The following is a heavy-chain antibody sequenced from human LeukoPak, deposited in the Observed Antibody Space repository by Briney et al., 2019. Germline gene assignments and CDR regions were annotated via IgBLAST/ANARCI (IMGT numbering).Heavy chain of an antibody. J-gene: IGHJ6*02. Sequence: PGGPLRLSCAASGFTFSDYYMSWIRQAPGKVLEWVSYNSSSGSTIYYADSVKGRFTISRDNAKNSLYLQMNSLRAEDTAVYYCARGSPITSVEYCDMDVWGQGTTVTVSS. D-gene: IGHD3-16*01. CDR1: GFTFSDYY. CDR3: ARGSPITSVEYCDMDV. CDR2: NSSSGSTI. V-gene: IGHV3-11*01.